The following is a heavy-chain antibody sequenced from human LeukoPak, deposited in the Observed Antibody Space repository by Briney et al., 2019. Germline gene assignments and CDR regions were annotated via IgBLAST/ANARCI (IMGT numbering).Heavy chain of an antibody. D-gene: IGHD1-7*01. CDR2: ISSSSSYI. J-gene: IGHJ4*02. V-gene: IGHV3-21*01. CDR3: ARDRNWNYVFDY. Sequence: GGSLRLSCAASGFTFSSYSMNWVRQAPGKGLEWVSSISSSSSYIYYADSVKGRFTISRDNAKNSLYLQMNSLRAEDTAVYHCARDRNWNYVFDYWGQGTLVTVSS. CDR1: GFTFSSYS.